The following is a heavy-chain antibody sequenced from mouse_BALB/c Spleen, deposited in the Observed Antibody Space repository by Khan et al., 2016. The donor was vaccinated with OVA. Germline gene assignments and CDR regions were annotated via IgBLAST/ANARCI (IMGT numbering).Heavy chain of an antibody. D-gene: IGHD2-1*01. CDR3: ARDGTRYYYAMEH. J-gene: IGHJ4*01. CDR1: GYSITSDYA. CDR2: INYSGSA. Sequence: VQLKQSGPGLVKPSQSLSLTCTVTGYSITSDYAWNLIRQFPGNKLEWMGYINYSGSANYNPSLKSRISITRDTSKNQSFLQLKSVTTEDTATNYCARDGTRYYYAMEHWGQGTSGTVSS. V-gene: IGHV3-2*02.